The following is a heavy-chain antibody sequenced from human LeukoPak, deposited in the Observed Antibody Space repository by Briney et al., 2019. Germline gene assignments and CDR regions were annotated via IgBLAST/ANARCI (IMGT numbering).Heavy chain of an antibody. J-gene: IGHJ5*02. CDR3: ARPYCGSTSCYEFDP. Sequence: SETLSLTCTVSGGSISSYYWSWIRQPRGKGLEWIGYIYYTGSTNYNPSLKSRVTISVDTSKNQFSLKLSSVTAADTAVYYCARPYCGSTSCYEFDPWGQGTLVTVSS. D-gene: IGHD2-2*01. V-gene: IGHV4-59*08. CDR1: GGSISSYY. CDR2: IYYTGST.